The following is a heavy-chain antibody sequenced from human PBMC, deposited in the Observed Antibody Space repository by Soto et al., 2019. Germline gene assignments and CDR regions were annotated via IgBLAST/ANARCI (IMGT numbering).Heavy chain of an antibody. D-gene: IGHD6-19*01. V-gene: IGHV3-15*07. J-gene: IGHJ6*02. Sequence: EVQLVESGGGLVKPGGSLRLSCAASGFTFSNAWMNWVRQAPGKGLEWVGRIKSKTDGGTTDYAAPVKGRFTISRDDSKNTLYLQMNSLKTEDTAVYYCTTYLVGSSGWPEGAYYYYYGMDVWGQGTTVTVSS. CDR3: TTYLVGSSGWPEGAYYYYYGMDV. CDR1: GFTFSNAW. CDR2: IKSKTDGGTT.